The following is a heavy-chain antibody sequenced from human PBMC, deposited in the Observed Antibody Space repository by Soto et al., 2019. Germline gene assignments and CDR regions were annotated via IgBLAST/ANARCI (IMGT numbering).Heavy chain of an antibody. Sequence: SVKVSCKASRGTFSSYAISWVRQAPGQGLEWMGGIIPIFGSTSYAQKFQGRVTMTRDTPTSTVYMEMSSLRSEDTAVYYCARGDPYYYDSSGLIDYWGQGTLVTVSS. J-gene: IGHJ4*02. CDR1: RGTFSSYA. D-gene: IGHD3-22*01. CDR2: IIPIFGST. V-gene: IGHV1-69*05. CDR3: ARGDPYYYDSSGLIDY.